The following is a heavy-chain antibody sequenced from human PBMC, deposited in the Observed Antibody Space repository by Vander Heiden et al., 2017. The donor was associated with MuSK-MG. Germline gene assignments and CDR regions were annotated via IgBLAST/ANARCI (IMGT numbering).Heavy chain of an antibody. Sequence: QVQLVESGGGVVQPGGSLRLSCAASGFTFSASAMHWVRQAPGQGLEWVGAIWYDGSQTYYGGSVKGRFTISRDTSRNTLFLQMDSLRAEDTAVYYGAKAREWDQFDLDYCGQGTLVTVSS. J-gene: IGHJ4*02. CDR1: GFTFSASA. V-gene: IGHV3-33*06. CDR2: IWYDGSQT. D-gene: IGHD1-26*01. CDR3: AKAREWDQFDLDY.